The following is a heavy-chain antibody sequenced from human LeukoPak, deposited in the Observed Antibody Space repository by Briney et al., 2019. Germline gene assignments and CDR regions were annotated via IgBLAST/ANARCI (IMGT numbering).Heavy chain of an antibody. J-gene: IGHJ4*02. CDR3: AKDFWSGYYLLSD. V-gene: IGHV3-74*03. Sequence: GGSLRLSCAASGFTFSSNYMHWVRQAPGRGLEWVSRISSDGSETTYADSVKGRFTISRDNAENTVLLQMNSLRAEDTAMYYCAKDFWSGYYLLSDWGQGTLVTVSS. CDR2: ISSDGSET. D-gene: IGHD3-3*01. CDR1: GFTFSSNY.